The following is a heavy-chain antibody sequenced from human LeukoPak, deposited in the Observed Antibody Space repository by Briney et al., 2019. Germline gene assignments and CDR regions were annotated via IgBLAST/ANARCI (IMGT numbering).Heavy chain of an antibody. Sequence: ASVKVSCKASGYTFTSYGISWVRQAPGQGLEWMGWINPNSGGANYAQKFQGRVTMTRDTSISTAYMELSRLRSDDTAVYYCARVLLPGIAAADYWGQGTLVTVSS. CDR2: INPNSGGA. CDR3: ARVLLPGIAAADY. CDR1: GYTFTSYG. D-gene: IGHD6-13*01. V-gene: IGHV1-2*02. J-gene: IGHJ4*02.